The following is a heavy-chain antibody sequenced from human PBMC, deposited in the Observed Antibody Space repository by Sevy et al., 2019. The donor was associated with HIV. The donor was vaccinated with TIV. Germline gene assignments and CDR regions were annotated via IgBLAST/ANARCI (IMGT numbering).Heavy chain of an antibody. J-gene: IGHJ6*03. CDR2: ISSSSSYI. D-gene: IGHD2-15*01. Sequence: GGSLRLSCAASGFTFSSYSMNWVRQAPGKGLEWVSSISSSSSYIYYADSVKGRFTISRDNAKNSLYLQMNSLRAEDTAVYYCARAGYCSGGSCFYYYYYMDVWGNGTTVTVSS. V-gene: IGHV3-21*01. CDR1: GFTFSSYS. CDR3: ARAGYCSGGSCFYYYYYMDV.